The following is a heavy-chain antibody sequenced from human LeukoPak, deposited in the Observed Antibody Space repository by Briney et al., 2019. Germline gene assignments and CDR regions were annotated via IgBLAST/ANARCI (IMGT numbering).Heavy chain of an antibody. CDR3: ARDVGGSLDY. Sequence: PGGSLRLSCAASGLTFSTYWMAWVRQAPGEGLEWVANIKGDESARHQADSVKGRFTISRDNAQNSVYLQMSSLRGEDTAVYYCARDVGGSLDYWGQGTLVTVSS. J-gene: IGHJ4*02. D-gene: IGHD1-26*01. CDR1: GLTFSTYW. V-gene: IGHV3-7*01. CDR2: IKGDESAR.